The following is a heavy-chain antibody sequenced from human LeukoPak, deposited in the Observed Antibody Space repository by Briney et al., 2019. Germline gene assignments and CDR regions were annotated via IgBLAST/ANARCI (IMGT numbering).Heavy chain of an antibody. D-gene: IGHD1-1*01. J-gene: IGHJ4*02. CDR1: GGTFSSYA. CDR3: ARDPGSGNDRFDY. CDR2: ISAYNGNT. V-gene: IGHV1-18*01. Sequence: ASVKVSCKASGGTFSSYAISWVRQAPGQGLEWMGWISAYNGNTNYPQKFQGRVTMTTDTSTSTAYMELRSLRSDDTAVYYCARDPGSGNDRFDYWGQGTLVTVSS.